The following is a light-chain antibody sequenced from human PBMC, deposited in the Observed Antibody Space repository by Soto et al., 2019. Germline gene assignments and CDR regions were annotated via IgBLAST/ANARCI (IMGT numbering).Light chain of an antibody. J-gene: IGKJ3*01. CDR2: AAS. Sequence: DIQMTQSPSSLSASVGDRFTITCRSSQSISSYLNWYQQKPGKAPKLLIYAASSLQSGVPSRFSGSGSGTDFTLTISSLQPEDFATYYCQQSYSTLGTFGPGTKVDIK. CDR1: QSISSY. CDR3: QQSYSTLGT. V-gene: IGKV1-39*01.